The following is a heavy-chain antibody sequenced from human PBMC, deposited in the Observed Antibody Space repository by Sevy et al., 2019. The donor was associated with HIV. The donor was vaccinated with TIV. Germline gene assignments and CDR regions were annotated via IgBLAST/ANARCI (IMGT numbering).Heavy chain of an antibody. V-gene: IGHV3-21*01. D-gene: IGHD3-22*01. Sequence: GESLKISCAASGFTFSSYSMNWVRQAPGKGLEWVSSISSSSSYIYYADSVKGRFTISRDNAKNSLYLQMNSLRAEETAVYYCARDRGGSYYDSSGYVVDYWGQGTLVTVSS. CDR1: GFTFSSYS. CDR2: ISSSSSYI. J-gene: IGHJ4*02. CDR3: ARDRGGSYYDSSGYVVDY.